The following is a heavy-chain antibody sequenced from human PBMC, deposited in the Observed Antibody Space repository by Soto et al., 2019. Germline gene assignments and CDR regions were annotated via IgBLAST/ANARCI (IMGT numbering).Heavy chain of an antibody. Sequence: EVQLVESGGGLVQPGGSLRLSCLASEFTFTTYWMNWVRQAPGRGLEWVSNIKDDGSEKNYVDSVKGRFTISRDNAKNSLYLQMSSLRGEDTAVYFCARDWGTPGRGSAVGYYYHYRMDVCGLGTTVTVSS. J-gene: IGHJ6*02. CDR3: ARDWGTPGRGSAVGYYYHYRMDV. V-gene: IGHV3-7*05. CDR1: EFTFTTYW. CDR2: IKDDGSEK. D-gene: IGHD6-19*01.